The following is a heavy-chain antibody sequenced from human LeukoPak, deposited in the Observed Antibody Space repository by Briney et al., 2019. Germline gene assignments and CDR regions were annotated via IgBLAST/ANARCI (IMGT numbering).Heavy chain of an antibody. Sequence: PSETLSLTCTVSGGSISSYYWSWIRQPPGKGLEWIGSIYYSGSTYYNPSLKSRVTISVDTSKNQFSLKLSSVTAADTAVYYCKGMTYYYDSSGYYFDAFDIWGQGTMVTVSS. CDR2: IYYSGST. V-gene: IGHV4-39*07. D-gene: IGHD3-22*01. CDR3: KGMTYYYDSSGYYFDAFDI. CDR1: GGSISSYY. J-gene: IGHJ3*02.